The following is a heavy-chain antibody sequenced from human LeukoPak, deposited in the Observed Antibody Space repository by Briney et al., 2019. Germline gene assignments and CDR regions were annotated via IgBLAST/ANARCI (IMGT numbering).Heavy chain of an antibody. CDR2: IIPIFGTA. Sequence: SVKASCKASGGTFSSYAISWVRQAPGQGLEWMGGIIPIFGTANYAQKFQGRVTITADESTSTAYMELSSLRSEDTAVYYCARXDNLGCSSTSCYHDAXDXXGQGXMVTV. V-gene: IGHV1-69*13. CDR1: GGTFSSYA. D-gene: IGHD2-2*01. J-gene: IGHJ3*02. CDR3: ARXDNLGCSSTSCYHDAXDX.